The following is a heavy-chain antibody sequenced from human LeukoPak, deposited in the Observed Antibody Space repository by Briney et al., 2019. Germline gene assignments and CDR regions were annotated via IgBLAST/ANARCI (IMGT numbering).Heavy chain of an antibody. CDR2: INHSGST. V-gene: IGHV4-34*01. J-gene: IGHJ4*02. CDR1: GDSISSGAYS. CDR3: ARGRYDSSGYGI. Sequence: SETLSLTCAVSGDSISSGAYSWSWIRQPPGKGLEWIGEINHSGSTNYNPSLKSRVTISVDTSKNQFSLKLSSVTAAGTAVYYCARGRYDSSGYGIWGQGTLVTVSS. D-gene: IGHD3-22*01.